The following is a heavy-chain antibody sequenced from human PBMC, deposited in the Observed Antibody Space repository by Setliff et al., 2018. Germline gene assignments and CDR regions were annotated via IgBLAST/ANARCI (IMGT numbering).Heavy chain of an antibody. V-gene: IGHV3-15*01. Sequence: GGSLRLSCAASGPTFSNAWMTWVRQAPGKGLEWVGLIKTKTEGESTDYAAPVKDRFIISRDDSRNTAYLQMDSLNTEDTAVYYCIVAGNYFDYWGQGTLVTVSS. D-gene: IGHD5-12*01. CDR2: IKTKTEGEST. CDR3: IVAGNYFDY. J-gene: IGHJ4*02. CDR1: GPTFSNAW.